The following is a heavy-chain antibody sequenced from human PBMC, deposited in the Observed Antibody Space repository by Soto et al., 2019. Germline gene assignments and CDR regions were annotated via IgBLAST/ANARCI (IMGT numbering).Heavy chain of an antibody. D-gene: IGHD3-22*01. J-gene: IGHJ4*01. V-gene: IGHV4-59*08. Sequence: LSLTCTVSGGSISSYYWGWFRLPPGQGLQWVGNIYYTGTTSYNPSLKGRVTVSLDTSKKQFSLKLRSVTAADTAVYFCARLGGYYQAFDQWGQGALVTVSS. CDR1: GGSISSYY. CDR2: IYYTGTT. CDR3: ARLGGYYQAFDQ.